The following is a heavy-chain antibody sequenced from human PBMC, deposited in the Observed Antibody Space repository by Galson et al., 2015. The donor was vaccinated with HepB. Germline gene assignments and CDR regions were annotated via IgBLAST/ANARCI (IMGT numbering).Heavy chain of an antibody. CDR1: GGSINSISDY. Sequence: ETLSLTCTVSGGSINSISDYWGWIRQPPGKGLGWIGTIYYRGSTFYKPSLKSRVIISVDTSKNQFSLKLSSVTAADTAVYYCARQPLGTYYFDYWGQGTLVTVSS. V-gene: IGHV4-39*01. J-gene: IGHJ4*02. CDR2: IYYRGST. D-gene: IGHD1-1*01. CDR3: ARQPLGTYYFDY.